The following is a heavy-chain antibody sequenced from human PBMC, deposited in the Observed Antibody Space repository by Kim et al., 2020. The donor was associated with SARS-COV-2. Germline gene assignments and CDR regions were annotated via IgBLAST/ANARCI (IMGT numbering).Heavy chain of an antibody. D-gene: IGHD6-13*01. V-gene: IGHV3-30-3*01. CDR1: GFTFSSYA. CDR3: ARDLKLGQQTDY. CDR2: ISYDGSNK. Sequence: GGSLRLSCAASGFTFSSYAMHWVRQAPGKGLEWVAVISYDGSNKYYADSVKGRFTISRDNSKNTLYLQMNSLRAEDTAVYYCARDLKLGQQTDYWGQGTL. J-gene: IGHJ4*02.